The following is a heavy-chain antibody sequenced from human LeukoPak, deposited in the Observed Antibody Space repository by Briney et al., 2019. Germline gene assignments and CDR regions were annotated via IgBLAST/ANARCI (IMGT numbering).Heavy chain of an antibody. CDR1: GFIFSNYG. D-gene: IGHD3-3*01. Sequence: GGSLRLSCAASGFIFSNYGMNWVRKAPGKGLEWVAAISASGSATSYADSVRGRFTISRDNSKSTTYLQMNSLRAEDTAVFYCAKDVYLRDFWSGYFDYWGQGIPVTVSS. CDR3: AKDVYLRDFWSGYFDY. V-gene: IGHV3-23*01. CDR2: ISASGSAT. J-gene: IGHJ4*02.